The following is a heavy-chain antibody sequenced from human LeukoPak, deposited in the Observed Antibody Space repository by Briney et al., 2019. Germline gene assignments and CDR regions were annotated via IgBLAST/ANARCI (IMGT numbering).Heavy chain of an antibody. Sequence: GASVKVSCKASGGTFSSYAISWVRQAPGQGLEWMGGIIPIFGTANYAQKFQGRVTITADESTSTAYMELSSLRSEDTAVYYCARDGPLLSDFDYWGQGTLVTVFS. CDR3: ARDGPLLSDFDY. J-gene: IGHJ4*02. CDR2: IIPIFGTA. D-gene: IGHD2-21*02. CDR1: GGTFSSYA. V-gene: IGHV1-69*13.